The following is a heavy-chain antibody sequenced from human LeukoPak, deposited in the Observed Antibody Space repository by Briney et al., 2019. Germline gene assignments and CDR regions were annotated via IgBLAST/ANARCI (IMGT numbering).Heavy chain of an antibody. CDR1: GFTFSDYW. CDR3: ARGMHV. V-gene: IGHV3-7*03. CDR2: LNQDGSER. Sequence: PGGYLRLSCAASGFTFSDYWMNWVRQAPGKGLEWAANLNQDGSERYYVDSVKGRFTISRDNAKRSSYLQMNSLRVEDTAVYYCARGMHVWGQGTTVTVSS. J-gene: IGHJ6*02.